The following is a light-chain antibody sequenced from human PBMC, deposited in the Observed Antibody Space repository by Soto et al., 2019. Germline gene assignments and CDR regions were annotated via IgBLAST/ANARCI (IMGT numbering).Light chain of an antibody. J-gene: IGKJ5*01. CDR1: QSVSSSY. CDR2: GAS. Sequence: EIVLTQSPDTLSLSPGERATLSCRASQSVSSSYLAWYQQKPGQAPRLLIYGASSRATGIPDRFSGSGSGTDFTLTISRLEPEDFAVYFCQQSGNSPLTFGQGTRLEIK. CDR3: QQSGNSPLT. V-gene: IGKV3-20*01.